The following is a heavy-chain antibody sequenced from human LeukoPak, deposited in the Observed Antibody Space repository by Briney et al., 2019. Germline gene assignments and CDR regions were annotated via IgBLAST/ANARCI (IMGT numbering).Heavy chain of an antibody. V-gene: IGHV3-30*02. J-gene: IGHJ3*02. D-gene: IGHD4-17*01. CDR2: IRFDGSNK. Sequence: GSLRLSCAASGFTFSNYGMHWVRQAPGKGLEWVAFIRFDGSNKYYADSVKGRFTISRDNSKNTLYLQMNSLRAEDTAVYYCARDFVGYGDRGAFDIWGQGTMVTVSS. CDR3: ARDFVGYGDRGAFDI. CDR1: GFTFSNYG.